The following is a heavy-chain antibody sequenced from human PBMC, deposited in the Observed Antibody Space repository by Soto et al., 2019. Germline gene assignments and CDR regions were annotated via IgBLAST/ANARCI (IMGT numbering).Heavy chain of an antibody. V-gene: IGHV4-59*01. Sequence: LPETLSLTCTVSGGSISSYYWSWIRQPPGKGLEWIGYIYYSGSTNYNPSLKSRVTISVDTSKNQFSLKLSSVTAADTAVYYCARVGDSSSSAWYNWFDPWGQGTLVTVSS. CDR2: IYYSGST. CDR3: ARVGDSSSSAWYNWFDP. D-gene: IGHD6-6*01. CDR1: GGSISSYY. J-gene: IGHJ5*02.